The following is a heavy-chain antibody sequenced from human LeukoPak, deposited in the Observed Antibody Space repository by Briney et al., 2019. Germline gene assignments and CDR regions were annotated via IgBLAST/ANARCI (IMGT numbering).Heavy chain of an antibody. CDR3: ARGYYYGSGSYYNPGY. CDR1: GYSFTSYW. CDR2: IYPGDSDT. Sequence: GESLKISCKGSGYSFTSYWIGWVRQMPGKGLEWMGIIYPGDSDTRYSPSFQGQVTISADKSISTAYLQWSSLKASDTAMYYCARGYYYGSGSYYNPGYWGQGTLVTVSP. D-gene: IGHD3-10*01. V-gene: IGHV5-51*01. J-gene: IGHJ4*02.